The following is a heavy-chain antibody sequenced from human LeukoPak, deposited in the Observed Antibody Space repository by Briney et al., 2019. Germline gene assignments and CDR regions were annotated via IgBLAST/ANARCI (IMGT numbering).Heavy chain of an antibody. V-gene: IGHV4-39*01. J-gene: IGHJ4*02. CDR3: ARHLPDIIAVAGLVDY. CDR2: IYYSGST. D-gene: IGHD6-19*01. Sequence: PSETLSLTCTVSGGSISSSSYYWGWIRQPPGKGLEWIGSIYYSGSTHYNPSLKSRVTISVDTSKNQFSLKLSSVTAADTAVYYCARHLPDIIAVAGLVDYWGQGTLVTVSS. CDR1: GGSISSSSYY.